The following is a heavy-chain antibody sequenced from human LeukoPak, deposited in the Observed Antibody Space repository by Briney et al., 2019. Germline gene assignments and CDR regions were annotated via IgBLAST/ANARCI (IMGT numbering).Heavy chain of an antibody. J-gene: IGHJ4*02. CDR2: IYYSGST. D-gene: IGHD6-13*01. CDR3: ARLAAAGWIDY. Sequence: SETLSLTCAVSGGSISSNSYYWGWIRQPPGKGLEWIGSIYYSGSTYYNPSLKSRVTISVDTSKNQFSLKLSSVTAADTAVYYCARLAAAGWIDYWGQGTLVTVSS. V-gene: IGHV4-39*01. CDR1: GGSISSNSYY.